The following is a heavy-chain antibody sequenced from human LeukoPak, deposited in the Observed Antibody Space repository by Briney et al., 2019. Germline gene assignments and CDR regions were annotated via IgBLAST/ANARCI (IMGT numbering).Heavy chain of an antibody. J-gene: IGHJ5*02. D-gene: IGHD2-2*02. CDR3: ARDWYCSSSICYTDRNWFDP. V-gene: IGHV3-11*05. CDR2: IITSRTYT. Sequence: GGSLRLSCAASGFTFSDYYMSWIRQAPGKGLEWVAYIITSRTYTDYADSVKGRFTISRDKAKNLLFLQMNSLRPEDTAVYYCARDWYCSSSICYTDRNWFDPWGQGTLVTVSS. CDR1: GFTFSDYY.